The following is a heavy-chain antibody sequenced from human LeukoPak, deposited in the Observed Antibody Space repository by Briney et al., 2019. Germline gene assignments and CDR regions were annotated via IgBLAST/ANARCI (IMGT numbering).Heavy chain of an antibody. CDR2: ISRSSSYR. Sequence: GGSLRLSCVASGFTFSSHSINWVRQAPGKGLEWVSSISRSSSYRYYADSVKGRFTISRDSSKNTLFLQINRLRPEDAAVYYCAKAPVTTCRGAFCYPFDYWGLGTLVTVSS. V-gene: IGHV3-21*04. CDR1: GFTFSSHS. D-gene: IGHD2-15*01. CDR3: AKAPVTTCRGAFCYPFDY. J-gene: IGHJ4*02.